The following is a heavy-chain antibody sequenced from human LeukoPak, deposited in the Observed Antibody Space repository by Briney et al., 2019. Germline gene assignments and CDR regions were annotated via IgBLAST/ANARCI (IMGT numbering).Heavy chain of an antibody. Sequence: GGSLRLSCAASGFTFSSYSMNWVRQAPGKGLEWVSYISSSGSTIYYADSVKGRFTISRDNAKNSLYLQMNSLRAEDTAVYYCARDSPYYYDSSGPRDYWGQGTLVTVSS. V-gene: IGHV3-48*04. CDR2: ISSSGSTI. J-gene: IGHJ4*02. D-gene: IGHD3-22*01. CDR1: GFTFSSYS. CDR3: ARDSPYYYDSSGPRDY.